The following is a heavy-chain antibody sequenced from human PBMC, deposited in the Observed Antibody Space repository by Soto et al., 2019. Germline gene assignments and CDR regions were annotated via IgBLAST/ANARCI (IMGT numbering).Heavy chain of an antibody. CDR3: AREGNANMITFGGVIDYFDY. V-gene: IGHV3-7*01. Sequence: GESLKISCAASGFTFSSYWMSWVRQAPGKGLEWVANIKQDGSEKYYVDSVKGRFTISRDNAKNSLYLQMNSLRAEDTAVYYCAREGNANMITFGGVIDYFDYWGQGTLVTVSS. D-gene: IGHD3-16*02. CDR2: IKQDGSEK. J-gene: IGHJ4*02. CDR1: GFTFSSYW.